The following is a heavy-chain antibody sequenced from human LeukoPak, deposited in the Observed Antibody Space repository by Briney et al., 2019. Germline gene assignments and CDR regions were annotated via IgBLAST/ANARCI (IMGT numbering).Heavy chain of an antibody. D-gene: IGHD6-19*01. CDR3: ARAVAGEDAFDI. V-gene: IGHV1-69*13. CDR1: GGTFSSYA. J-gene: IGHJ3*02. CDR2: IIPIFGTA. Sequence: GASVKVSCKASGGTFSSYAISWVRQAPGQGLEWMGGIIPIFGTANYAEKFQGRVTITADESTNTAYMELSSLRSEDTAVYYCARAVAGEDAFDIWGQGTMVTVSS.